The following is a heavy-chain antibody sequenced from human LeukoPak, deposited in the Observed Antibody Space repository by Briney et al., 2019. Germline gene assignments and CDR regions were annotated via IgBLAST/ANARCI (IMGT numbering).Heavy chain of an antibody. CDR2: IIPIFGTA. V-gene: IGHV1-69*05. Sequence: SVKVSCKASGGTFSSYAISWVRQAPGQGLEWMGRIIPIFGTANYAQRFQGRVTITTDESTSTAYMELSSLRSEDTAVYYCARGRFCSGGSCYSAFLDYWGQGTLVTVSS. J-gene: IGHJ4*02. CDR1: GGTFSSYA. CDR3: ARGRFCSGGSCYSAFLDY. D-gene: IGHD2-15*01.